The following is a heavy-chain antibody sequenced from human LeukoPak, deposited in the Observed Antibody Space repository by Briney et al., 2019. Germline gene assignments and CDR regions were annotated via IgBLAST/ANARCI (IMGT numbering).Heavy chain of an antibody. J-gene: IGHJ4*02. CDR1: GFTFSSYW. Sequence: PGGSLRLSCTASGFTFSSYWMSWVRQAPGKGLEWVANINKDGSEKYYVDSVKGRFTISRDNAKNSLHLQMNSLRAEDTAVYNCARDSGPLDYWGQGTLVTVSS. CDR3: ARDSGPLDY. D-gene: IGHD2-15*01. CDR2: INKDGSEK. V-gene: IGHV3-7*01.